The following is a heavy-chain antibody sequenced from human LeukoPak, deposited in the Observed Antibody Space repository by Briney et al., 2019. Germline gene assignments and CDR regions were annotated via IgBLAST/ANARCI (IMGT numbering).Heavy chain of an antibody. D-gene: IGHD3-22*01. J-gene: IGHJ4*02. Sequence: GGSLRLSCAASGFTFSSYGMHWVRQAPGKGLEWVAFIRYDGSNKYYADSVKGRFTISRDNSKNTLYLQMNSLRAEDTAVYYCAKDLYYYDSSGYLDYWGQGTLVTVSS. CDR3: AKDLYYYDSSGYLDY. CDR2: IRYDGSNK. CDR1: GFTFSSYG. V-gene: IGHV3-30*02.